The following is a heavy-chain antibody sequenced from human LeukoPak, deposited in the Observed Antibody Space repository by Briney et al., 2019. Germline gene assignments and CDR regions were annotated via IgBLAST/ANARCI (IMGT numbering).Heavy chain of an antibody. J-gene: IGHJ4*02. Sequence: SETLSVTCTVSGDSISSSSYYWGWIRQPPGKGLEWIGSIYHSGSTHYNPSLKSRLTIFVDTSKNQFSLKVNSVTAADTAVYYCARNGTVTVSGTKFNYFDYWGQGTLVTVSS. V-gene: IGHV4-39*01. D-gene: IGHD4-17*01. CDR2: IYHSGST. CDR3: ARNGTVTVSGTKFNYFDY. CDR1: GDSISSSSYY.